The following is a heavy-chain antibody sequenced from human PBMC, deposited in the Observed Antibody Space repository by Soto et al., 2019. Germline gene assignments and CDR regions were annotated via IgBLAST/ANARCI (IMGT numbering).Heavy chain of an antibody. CDR3: ARVAWGGGMDV. CDR1: GFTFSRSW. CDR2: IKSDGSEK. V-gene: IGHV3-7*03. D-gene: IGHD1-26*01. J-gene: IGHJ6*02. Sequence: EVQVVESGGDLVQPGGSLRLSCVASGFTFSRSWMSWVRQAPGKGLEWVANIKSDGSEKHYVDSVKGRFTISRDNAKNALYLQMNSLGAEVTAVYYCARVAWGGGMDVWGQGTTVTVSS.